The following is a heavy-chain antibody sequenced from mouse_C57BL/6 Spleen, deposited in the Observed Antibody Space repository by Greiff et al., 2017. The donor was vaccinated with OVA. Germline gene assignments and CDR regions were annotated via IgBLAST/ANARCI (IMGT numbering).Heavy chain of an antibody. CDR1: GFTFSSYG. V-gene: IGHV5-6*02. J-gene: IGHJ2*01. CDR3: ARQRDGSSDY. D-gene: IGHD2-3*01. Sequence: EVKLVESGGDLVKPGGSLKLSCAASGFTFSSYGMSWVRQTPDKRLEWVATISSGGSYTYYPDSVKGRFTISRDNAKNTLYLQMSSLKSEDTAMYYCARQRDGSSDYWGKGTTLTVSS. CDR2: ISSGGSYT.